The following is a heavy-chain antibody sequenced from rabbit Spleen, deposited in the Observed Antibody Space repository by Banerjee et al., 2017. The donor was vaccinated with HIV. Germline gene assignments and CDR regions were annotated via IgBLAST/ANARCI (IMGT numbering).Heavy chain of an antibody. D-gene: IGHD1-1*01. V-gene: IGHV1S40*01. CDR2: IYVGSSADT. CDR1: GFSFSSRYY. J-gene: IGHJ4*01. Sequence: QSLEESGGGLVKPGASLTLTCTASGFSFSSRYYMCWVRQAPGKGLEWIACIYVGSSADTYYASWAKGRFTVSKASSTTVTLQMTSLTASDTATYFCARGFASSSGYYLNLWGPGTLVTVS. CDR3: ARGFASSSGYYLNL.